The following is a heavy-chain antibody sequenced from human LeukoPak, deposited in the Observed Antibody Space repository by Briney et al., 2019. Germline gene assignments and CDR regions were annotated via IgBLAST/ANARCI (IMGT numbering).Heavy chain of an antibody. CDR2: ISGSGGST. J-gene: IGHJ4*02. D-gene: IGHD1-1*01. CDR3: AIGTGGYFDY. CDR1: GLTFSSYA. Sequence: GGSLRLSCAASGLTFSSYAMSWVRQAPGKGLEWVSTISGSGGSTYYADSVKGRFTISRDNSKNTLCLQMNSPRAEDTAVYYCAIGTGGYFDYWGQGTLVTVSS. V-gene: IGHV3-23*01.